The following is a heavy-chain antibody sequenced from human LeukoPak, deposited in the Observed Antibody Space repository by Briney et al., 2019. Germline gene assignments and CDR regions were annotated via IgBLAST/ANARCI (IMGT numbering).Heavy chain of an antibody. CDR1: GDSINSGRHY. CDR2: AYFSGST. V-gene: IGHV4-61*01. CDR3: ATYSGSSGFGY. Sequence: PSETLSLTCTVSGDSINSGRHYWSWVRQPPGKGLEWIGNAYFSGSTNYNPSLKSRVTMSVDTSKNQFSLKLSSMTAADTAVYYCATYSGSSGFGYWGQGTLVTVSS. D-gene: IGHD1-26*01. J-gene: IGHJ4*02.